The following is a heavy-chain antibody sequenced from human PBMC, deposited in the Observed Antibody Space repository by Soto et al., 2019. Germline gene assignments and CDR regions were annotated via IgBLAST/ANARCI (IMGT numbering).Heavy chain of an antibody. J-gene: IGHJ4*02. D-gene: IGHD3-10*01. Sequence: EVQLVESGGGLVKPGGSLRLSCAASGFTFGDAWMTWVRQTPGKGLEWVGRIISNTDGGTTDYAAPVKGRFSISRDDSKNMLYLQMNSLKTGDTGVYYCTTDYYFGSGNGDYWGQGTLVTVSS. CDR2: IISNTDGGTT. CDR3: TTDYYFGSGNGDY. V-gene: IGHV3-15*01. CDR1: GFTFGDAW.